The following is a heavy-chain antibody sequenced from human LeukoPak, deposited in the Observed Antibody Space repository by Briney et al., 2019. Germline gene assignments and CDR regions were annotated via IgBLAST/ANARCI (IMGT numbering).Heavy chain of an antibody. V-gene: IGHV1-8*01. CDR2: MNPNSGNT. J-gene: IGHJ3*02. Sequence: GASVKVSCKASGFTFTSHDYNWVRQATGQGLEWMGWMNPNSGNTGYAQKFQGRVTMTRDTSISTAYMELSSLSSEDTAVYYCAREARGAAAADDPFDIWGQGTMVTVSS. CDR1: GFTFTSHD. D-gene: IGHD6-13*01. CDR3: AREARGAAAADDPFDI.